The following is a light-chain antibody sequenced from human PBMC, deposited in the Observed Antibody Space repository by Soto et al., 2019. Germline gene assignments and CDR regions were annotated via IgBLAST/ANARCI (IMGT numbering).Light chain of an antibody. CDR2: DVT. Sequence: EVLLTQSPATLSLSPGERATLSCRASQSVSGYLSWYQQKPGQAPRLLIFDVTNRATGVPARFSGSGSGTDFTLTISSLEPEDFAIYYCQQRDSGPPYNFGPGTKLEIK. V-gene: IGKV3-11*01. CDR3: QQRDSGPPYN. CDR1: QSVSGY. J-gene: IGKJ2*01.